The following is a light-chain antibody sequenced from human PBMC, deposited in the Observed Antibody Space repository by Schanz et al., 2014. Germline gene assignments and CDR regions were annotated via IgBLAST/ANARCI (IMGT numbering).Light chain of an antibody. CDR3: QQRHDWPPIT. CDR1: QSVSSN. CDR2: GAS. V-gene: IGKV3-11*01. Sequence: EIVLTQSPATLSLSPGERATLSCRASQSVSSNLAWYQQKPGQAPRLLIYGASNRATGIPARFSGSGSGTDFTLTISSLEPEDFAVYYCQQRHDWPPITFGGGTKVEIK. J-gene: IGKJ4*01.